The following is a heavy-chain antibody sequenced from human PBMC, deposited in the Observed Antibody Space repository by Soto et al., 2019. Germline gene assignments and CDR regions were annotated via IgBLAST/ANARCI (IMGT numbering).Heavy chain of an antibody. J-gene: IGHJ3*01. CDR1: GFSISNYG. V-gene: IGHV3-33*01. Sequence: GGSLRLSCVASGFSISNYGMHWVRQTPGRGLEWVAVIWFDGRNIAYRQSVKGRFTVSRDNAKNMVYLQMNSLRAEDTAVYYCARGDRGAFDLWGQGTMVTVSS. CDR3: ARGDRGAFDL. CDR2: IWFDGRNI. D-gene: IGHD1-26*01.